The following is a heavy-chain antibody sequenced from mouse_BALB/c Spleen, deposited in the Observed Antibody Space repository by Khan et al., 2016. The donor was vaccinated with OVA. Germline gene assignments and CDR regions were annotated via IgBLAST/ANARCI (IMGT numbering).Heavy chain of an antibody. D-gene: IGHD2-1*01. CDR3: SRVGYRNMAY. V-gene: IGHV1-54*01. CDR1: GYAFTDYL. CDR2: INPGSGGT. Sequence: QVQLQQSGAELVRPGTSVKVSCKASGYAFTDYLIDWLKQRPGQGLEWIGVINPGSGGTNYNEKLKGKATLTADKSSSTAYIQLSSLSSDDSAVYFFSRVGYRNMAYSVPGTLFTVS. J-gene: IGHJ3*01.